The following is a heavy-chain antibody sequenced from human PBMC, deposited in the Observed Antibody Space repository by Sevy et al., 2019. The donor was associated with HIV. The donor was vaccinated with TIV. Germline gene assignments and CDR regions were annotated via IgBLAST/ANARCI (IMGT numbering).Heavy chain of an antibody. CDR2: IKRKTDGGTT. D-gene: IGHD3-22*01. V-gene: IGHV3-15*01. J-gene: IGHJ3*02. CDR3: TTDFRNTMIVVVNAFDI. Sequence: GGSLRLSCAASGFTFSNAWMSWVRQAPGKGLEWVGRIKRKTDGGTTDYAAPVKGRFTISRDDSKNTLYLQMNSLKTEDTAVYYCTTDFRNTMIVVVNAFDIWGQGTMVTVSS. CDR1: GFTFSNAW.